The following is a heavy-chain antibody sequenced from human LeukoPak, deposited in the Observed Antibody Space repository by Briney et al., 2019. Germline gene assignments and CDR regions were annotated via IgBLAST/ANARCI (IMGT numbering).Heavy chain of an antibody. J-gene: IGHJ6*03. CDR1: GGSISSSSYY. CDR2: IYYSGST. CDR3: ARGGGNLGYYYYMDV. V-gene: IGHV4-39*07. D-gene: IGHD4-23*01. Sequence: SETLSLTCTVSGGSISSSSYYWGWIRQPPGKGLEWIGSIYYSGSTNYNPSLKSRVTISVDTSKNQFSLKLSSVTAVDTAVYYCARGGGNLGYYYYMDVWGKGTTVTISS.